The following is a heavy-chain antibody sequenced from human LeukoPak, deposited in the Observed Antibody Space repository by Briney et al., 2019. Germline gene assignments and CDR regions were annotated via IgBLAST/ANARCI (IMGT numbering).Heavy chain of an antibody. Sequence: SVKVSCKACGGTFSSYAISWLRQAPGQGLEWMGRIIPILGIANYAQKFQGRVTITADKSTSTAYMELSSLRSEDTAVYYCARQYSSDPKLDPWGQGTLVTVSS. J-gene: IGHJ5*02. D-gene: IGHD6-19*01. CDR2: IIPILGIA. CDR3: ARQYSSDPKLDP. CDR1: GGTFSSYA. V-gene: IGHV1-69*04.